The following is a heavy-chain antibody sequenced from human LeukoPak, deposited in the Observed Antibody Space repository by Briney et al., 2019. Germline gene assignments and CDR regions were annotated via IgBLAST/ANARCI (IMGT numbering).Heavy chain of an antibody. V-gene: IGHV3-30-3*01. CDR1: RFTFSSYA. D-gene: IGHD1-26*01. J-gene: IGHJ1*01. Sequence: GRSLRLSCAASRFTFSSYAMHWVRQAPGKGLEWVALISYDGSNKYYVDSVKGRFTISRDNSKNTLYLQMNSLRAEDTAVYYCARDSGSYPSQGDFQHWGQGTLVAVSP. CDR2: ISYDGSNK. CDR3: ARDSGSYPSQGDFQH.